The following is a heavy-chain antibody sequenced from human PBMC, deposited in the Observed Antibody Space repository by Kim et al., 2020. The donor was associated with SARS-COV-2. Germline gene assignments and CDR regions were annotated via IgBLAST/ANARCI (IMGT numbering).Heavy chain of an antibody. CDR1: GGSISSSSYY. Sequence: TETLSLTCTVSGGSISSSSYYWGWIRQPPGKGLEWIGSIYYSGSTYYNPSLKSRVTISVDTSKNQFSLKLSSVTAADTAVYYCARHSSPVRGVIITNWFDPWGQGTLVTVSS. D-gene: IGHD3-10*01. V-gene: IGHV4-39*01. CDR2: IYYSGST. J-gene: IGHJ5*02. CDR3: ARHSSPVRGVIITNWFDP.